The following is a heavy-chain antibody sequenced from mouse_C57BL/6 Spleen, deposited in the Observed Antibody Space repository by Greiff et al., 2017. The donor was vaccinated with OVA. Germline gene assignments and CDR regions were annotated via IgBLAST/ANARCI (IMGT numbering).Heavy chain of an antibody. D-gene: IGHD2-10*02. V-gene: IGHV3-6*01. Sequence: EVQLQQSGPGLVKPSQSLSLTCSVTGYSITSGYYWNWIRQFPGNKLEWMGYISYDGSNNYNPSLKNRISITRDTSKNQFFLKLNSVTTEDTATYYCARVRYDSYAMDYWGQGTSVTVSS. CDR1: GYSITSGYY. J-gene: IGHJ4*01. CDR3: ARVRYDSYAMDY. CDR2: ISYDGSN.